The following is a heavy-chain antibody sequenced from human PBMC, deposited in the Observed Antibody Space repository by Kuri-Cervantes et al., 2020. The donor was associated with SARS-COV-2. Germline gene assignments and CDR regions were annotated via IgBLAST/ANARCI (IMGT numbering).Heavy chain of an antibody. CDR2: IYWNDDK. Sequence: SGPTLVKPTQTLTLTCTFSGFSLSTSGVGVGWIRQPPGKALEWLALIYWNDDKRYTTSLKSRLTITKDTSKNQVVLTMTNMDPVDTATYYCAHPGGLELPVVPYNWFDHWGQGTLVTVSS. D-gene: IGHD1-7*01. V-gene: IGHV2-5*01. CDR3: AHPGGLELPVVPYNWFDH. J-gene: IGHJ5*02. CDR1: GFSLSTSGVG.